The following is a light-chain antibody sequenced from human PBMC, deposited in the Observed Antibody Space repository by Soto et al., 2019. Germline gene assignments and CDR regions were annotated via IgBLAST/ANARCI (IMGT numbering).Light chain of an antibody. V-gene: IGKV1-5*03. CDR2: EAS. CDR1: QDINGW. Sequence: DIQLTQFPPTLSSSVGDRVIITCRTSQDINGWLAWYRQKPGKAPNLLIYEASTLHTGVPSRFSGGGSGTECTLTISSLQPDHSATVYCQQYNSDPYSFVQGTRLEIK. J-gene: IGKJ2*03. CDR3: QQYNSDPYS.